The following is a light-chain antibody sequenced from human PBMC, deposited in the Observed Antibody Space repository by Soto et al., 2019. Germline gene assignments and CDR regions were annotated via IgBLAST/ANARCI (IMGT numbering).Light chain of an antibody. CDR1: QDISTY. J-gene: IGKJ5*01. CDR3: QHYTLYSAP. V-gene: IGKV1-5*01. Sequence: RLTQSPSSLSASVGDTVTISCRASQDISTYLAWYQQKPGKAPTLLIFGASSLHNGVPPRFAGSGSGSAFTLTINRLPPDDFATYVCQHYTLYSAPFGQGTRV. CDR2: GAS.